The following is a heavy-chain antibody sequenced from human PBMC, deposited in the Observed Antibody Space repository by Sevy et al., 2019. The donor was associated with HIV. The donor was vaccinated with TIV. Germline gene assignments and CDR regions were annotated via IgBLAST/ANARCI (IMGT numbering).Heavy chain of an antibody. D-gene: IGHD2-8*01. CDR3: AKALPLGYCTNGVCPFDF. J-gene: IGHJ4*02. CDR1: GYSFTSYW. Sequence: GESLKISCKGSGYSFTSYWIGWVRQMPGKGLEWMGIIYPGDSDTRYSPSFQGQVTISADKSISTAYLQWSSLKASDTAMYYCAKALPLGYCTNGVCPFDFWGQRTLVTVSS. CDR2: IYPGDSDT. V-gene: IGHV5-51*01.